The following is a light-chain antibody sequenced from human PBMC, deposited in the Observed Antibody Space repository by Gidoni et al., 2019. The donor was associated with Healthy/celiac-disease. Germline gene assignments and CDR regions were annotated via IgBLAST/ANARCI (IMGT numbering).Light chain of an antibody. CDR2: DVS. J-gene: IGLJ2*01. CDR3: CSYAGSYHVV. CDR1: SSDVGGYNY. Sequence: QSALTQPRSVSWSPGHSVTISCTGTSSDVGGYNYVSWYQQHPGKAPKLMIYDVSKRPSGVPDRFSGSKSGNTASLTISGLQAEDEADYYCCSYAGSYHVVFGGGTKLTVL. V-gene: IGLV2-11*01.